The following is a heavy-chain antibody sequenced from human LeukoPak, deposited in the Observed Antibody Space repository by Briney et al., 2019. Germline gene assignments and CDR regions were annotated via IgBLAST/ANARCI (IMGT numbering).Heavy chain of an antibody. V-gene: IGHV4-34*01. Sequence: PSETLSLTCAVYGGSFSGYYWSWIRQPPGKGLEWIGEINHSGSTNYNPSLKSRVTVAVDTSKNQFSLKLTSVTAADTAVYYCARAREAVTIDFWSQGTLVTVSS. J-gene: IGHJ4*02. CDR1: GGSFSGYY. CDR2: INHSGST. CDR3: ARAREAVTIDF. D-gene: IGHD4-17*01.